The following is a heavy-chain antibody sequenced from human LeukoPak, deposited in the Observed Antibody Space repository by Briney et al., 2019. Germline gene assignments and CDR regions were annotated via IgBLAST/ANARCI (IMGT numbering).Heavy chain of an antibody. CDR3: ARSSFPYFFDY. D-gene: IGHD3-16*01. V-gene: IGHV3-74*01. CDR1: GLTVSSNC. J-gene: IGHJ4*02. CDR2: IRNDGST. Sequence: GGSLRLSCAASGLTVSSNCMHWVRQAPGKGLVWVSHIRNDGSTTYADSVQGRFTISRDNAKSTVYLQMNSVRAEDTAVYYCARSSFPYFFDYWGQGALVTVSS.